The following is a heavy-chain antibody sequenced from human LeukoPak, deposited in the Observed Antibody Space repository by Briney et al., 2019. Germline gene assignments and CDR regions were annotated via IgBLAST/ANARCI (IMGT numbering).Heavy chain of an antibody. Sequence: PGGSLRLSCAASGFTFSTYGMNWVRQAPGKGLEWVAFIPYDGSHKSSADSVKGRFTISRDNSKNMLYLQVSSLRAEDTAVYYCVKDRSTDYAFDYWGQGTLVTVSP. CDR3: VKDRSTDYAFDY. V-gene: IGHV3-30*02. CDR1: GFTFSTYG. J-gene: IGHJ4*02. CDR2: IPYDGSHK. D-gene: IGHD4/OR15-4a*01.